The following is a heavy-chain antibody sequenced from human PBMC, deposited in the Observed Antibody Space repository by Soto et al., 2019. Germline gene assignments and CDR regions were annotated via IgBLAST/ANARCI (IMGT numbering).Heavy chain of an antibody. CDR3: ARATRSGSPHFDH. D-gene: IGHD5-12*01. Sequence: ASVKVSCKVSGYSLTELSLHWVRQAPGKGLEWMGGFDPEEDQTFYAQKFKGRVTVTEDTSTNTAYMELSSLRSEDTAVYYCARATRSGSPHFDHWGQGTLVTVSS. CDR1: GYSLTELS. CDR2: FDPEEDQT. J-gene: IGHJ4*02. V-gene: IGHV1-24*01.